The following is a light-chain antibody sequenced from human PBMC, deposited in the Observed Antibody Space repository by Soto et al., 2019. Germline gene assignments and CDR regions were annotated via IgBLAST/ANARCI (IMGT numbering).Light chain of an antibody. Sequence: EIVMTQSPATLSVSPGEKATLSCRASQSVSSNLAWYQQKPGQAPRLLIYGASTRATGIPARFSGSGSGTEFTLTIGSLQSEDFAVYYCQQYNNWPRWTFGQGTKV. V-gene: IGKV3-15*01. CDR3: QQYNNWPRWT. J-gene: IGKJ1*01. CDR2: GAS. CDR1: QSVSSN.